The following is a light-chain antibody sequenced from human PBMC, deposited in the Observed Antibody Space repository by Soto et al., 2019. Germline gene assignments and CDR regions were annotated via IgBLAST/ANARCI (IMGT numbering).Light chain of an antibody. CDR1: SSDVGGYNY. J-gene: IGLJ1*01. Sequence: QSALTQPRSVSGSPGQSVTMSCTGTSSDVGGYNYVSWYQQHPGKAPKLMIYDVSKRPSGVPDRFSGSKSGNTASLTISGLQAEDEADYYCCSYAGGYTWVFGPGTKLTVL. CDR2: DVS. V-gene: IGLV2-11*01. CDR3: CSYAGGYTWV.